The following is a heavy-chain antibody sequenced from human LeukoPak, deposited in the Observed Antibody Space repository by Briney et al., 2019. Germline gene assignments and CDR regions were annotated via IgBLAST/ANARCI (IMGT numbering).Heavy chain of an antibody. J-gene: IGHJ4*02. CDR3: ARHSVFSRGYGGISSGGYFDY. D-gene: IGHD4-23*01. V-gene: IGHV4-39*01. Sequence: KPSETLSLTCTVSGGSISSSSYYWGWIRQPPGKGLEWIGSIYYSGSPYYNPSLKSRVTISVDTSKNQFSLKLSSVTAADTAVYYCARHSVFSRGYGGISSGGYFDYWGQGTLVTVSS. CDR1: GGSISSSSYY. CDR2: IYYSGSP.